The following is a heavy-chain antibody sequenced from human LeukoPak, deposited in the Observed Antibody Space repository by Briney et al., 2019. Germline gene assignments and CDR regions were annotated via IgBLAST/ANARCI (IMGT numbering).Heavy chain of an antibody. V-gene: IGHV4-59*08. D-gene: IGHD6-19*01. CDR1: GGSISSYY. CDR3: ARRSSSTGWSFDY. CDR2: IYSSGST. Sequence: SETLSLTCTVSGGSISSYYWTWIRQPPGKGLEWIGQIYSSGSTNYNPSLKSRVTISVDTSKNQFSLKLNSVTAADTALYYCARRSSSTGWSFDYWGQGTLDAVSS. J-gene: IGHJ4*02.